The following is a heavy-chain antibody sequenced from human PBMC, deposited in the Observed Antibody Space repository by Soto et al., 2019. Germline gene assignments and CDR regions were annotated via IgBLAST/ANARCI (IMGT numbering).Heavy chain of an antibody. J-gene: IGHJ5*02. CDR3: ARHRTVLRFLEWLNWFDP. D-gene: IGHD3-3*01. CDR1: GGSISSSSYY. V-gene: IGHV4-39*01. Sequence: SETLSLTCTVSGGSISSSSYYWGWIRQPPGKGLEWIGSIYYSGSTYYNPSLKSRVTISVDTSKNQFSLKLSSVTAADTAVYYCARHRTVLRFLEWLNWFDPWGQGTLVTVSS. CDR2: IYYSGST.